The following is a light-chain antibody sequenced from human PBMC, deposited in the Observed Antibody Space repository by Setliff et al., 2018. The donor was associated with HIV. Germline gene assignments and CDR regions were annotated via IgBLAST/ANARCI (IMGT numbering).Light chain of an antibody. CDR3: QVWESSSDHGGV. CDR2: YDS. CDR1: NIGSKI. V-gene: IGLV3-21*01. Sequence: SELTQPPSVSVAPGMTARISCGGDNIGSKIVHWYQQKSGQAPVLVMSYDSDRPSGIPERFSGSNSGITATLTISRVEAEDEADYYCQVWESSSDHGGVFGGGTKVTVL. J-gene: IGLJ3*02.